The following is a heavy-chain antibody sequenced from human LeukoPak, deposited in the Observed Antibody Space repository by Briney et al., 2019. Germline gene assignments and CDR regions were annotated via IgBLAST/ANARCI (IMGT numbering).Heavy chain of an antibody. CDR2: INFGDSET. Sequence: GESLKISCKASGHSFTNHWIGWVRQMPGIGLEWVGIINFGDSETLYSPSFQGQVTISLDKSISTTYLQWRSLKASDTATYYCATRPYAGSPNWYDPWDQGTLVTVSS. CDR1: GHSFTNHW. D-gene: IGHD1-26*01. CDR3: ATRPYAGSPNWYDP. J-gene: IGHJ5*02. V-gene: IGHV5-51*01.